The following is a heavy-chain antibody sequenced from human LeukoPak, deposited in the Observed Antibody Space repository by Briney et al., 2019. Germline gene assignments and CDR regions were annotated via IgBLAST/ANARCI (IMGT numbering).Heavy chain of an antibody. Sequence: SETLSLTCTVSGGSISGYYWSWIRQSAGKGLEWIGRINTRGNTNYNPFLKSRVAMSQDTSKSQFSLKLSSVTAANTAVYYCARGSSYYGMDVWGQGTTVTVSS. CDR3: ARGSSYYGMDV. CDR1: GGSISGYY. D-gene: IGHD6-6*01. J-gene: IGHJ6*02. V-gene: IGHV4-4*07. CDR2: INTRGNT.